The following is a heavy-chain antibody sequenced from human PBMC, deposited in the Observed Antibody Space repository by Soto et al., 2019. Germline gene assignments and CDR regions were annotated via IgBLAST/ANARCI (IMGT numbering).Heavy chain of an antibody. CDR2: ISGSGGST. CDR3: TRRSSGWYVDY. Sequence: EVQLLESGGGLVQPGGSLRLSCAASGFIFSNYAMSWVRQAPGKGLEWVSVISGSGGSTYYADSVKGRFTISRDNSKNTRYLQMNSLRAEDTAVYYCTRRSSGWYVDYWGQGPLVTVSS. D-gene: IGHD6-19*01. CDR1: GFIFSNYA. V-gene: IGHV3-23*01. J-gene: IGHJ4*02.